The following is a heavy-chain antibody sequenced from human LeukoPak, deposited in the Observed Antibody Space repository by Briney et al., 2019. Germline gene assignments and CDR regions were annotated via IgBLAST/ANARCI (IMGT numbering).Heavy chain of an antibody. CDR2: IYYSGST. D-gene: IGHD6-19*01. J-gene: IGHJ4*02. CDR1: GGSISSGSYY. CDR3: ARHSSGWYYFDY. Sequence: PSETLSLTCTVSGGSISSGSYYWGWIRQPPGKGLEWIGSIYYSGSTYYNPSFKSRVTISEDTSKNQFSLKLSSVTAAETAVYYCARHSSGWYYFDYWGQGTLVTVSS. V-gene: IGHV4-39*01.